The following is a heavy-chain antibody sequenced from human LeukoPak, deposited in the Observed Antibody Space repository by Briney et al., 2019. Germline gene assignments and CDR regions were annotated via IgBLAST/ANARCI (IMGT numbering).Heavy chain of an antibody. CDR2: VYYSGST. Sequence: PAETLSLTCTVSGGSISSYYWSWIRQPPGKGLEWVGYVYYSGSTNYNASLKRRGTISVSATKNQFSLKLSSVTAADTAVYYCARDLRVDYYDRSGHSPFGFDYWGQGTLVTVSS. CDR3: ARDLRVDYYDRSGHSPFGFDY. D-gene: IGHD3-22*01. CDR1: GGSISSYY. V-gene: IGHV4-59*01. J-gene: IGHJ4*02.